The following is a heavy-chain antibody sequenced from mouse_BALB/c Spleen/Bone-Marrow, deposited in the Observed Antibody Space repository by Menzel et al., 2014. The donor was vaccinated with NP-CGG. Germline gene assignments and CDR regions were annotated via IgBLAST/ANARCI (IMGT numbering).Heavy chain of an antibody. D-gene: IGHD1-2*01. CDR1: GFSLTSYG. CDR2: IWSGGST. CDR3: ARNSHYYGYYYAMDY. J-gene: IGHJ4*01. V-gene: IGHV2-2*02. Sequence: VKLMESGPGLVQPSQSLSITCTVSGFSLTSYGVHWVRQSPGKGLEWLGVIWSGGSTDYNAAYISRLSISKDNSKSQVFFKMNSLQANDTAIYYCARNSHYYGYYYAMDYWGQGTSVTVSP.